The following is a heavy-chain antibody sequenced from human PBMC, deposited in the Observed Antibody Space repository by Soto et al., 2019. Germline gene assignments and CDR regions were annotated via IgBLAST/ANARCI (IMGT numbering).Heavy chain of an antibody. Sequence: GGSLRLSCAASGFTFSSYSMNWVRQAPGKGLEWVSYISSSSSTIYYADSVKGRFTISRDNAKNSLYLQMNSLRAEDTAVYCCARDTFSGDLQGPWGQGTLVTVSS. J-gene: IGHJ5*02. D-gene: IGHD7-27*01. V-gene: IGHV3-48*04. CDR1: GFTFSSYS. CDR2: ISSSSSTI. CDR3: ARDTFSGDLQGP.